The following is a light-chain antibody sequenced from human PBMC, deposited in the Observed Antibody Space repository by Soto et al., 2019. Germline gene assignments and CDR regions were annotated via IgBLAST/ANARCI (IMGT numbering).Light chain of an antibody. CDR2: GAS. V-gene: IGKV3-20*01. Sequence: EIVLTQSPGTLSLSPGERATLSCRASQSVSSSYLAWYQQKPGQAPRHLLYGASSRATGIPDRFSGSGSGTDFTLSISRLEPEDVADYYYQRYGSSPPAFGGGTKVEIK. CDR3: QRYGSSPPA. CDR1: QSVSSSY. J-gene: IGKJ4*01.